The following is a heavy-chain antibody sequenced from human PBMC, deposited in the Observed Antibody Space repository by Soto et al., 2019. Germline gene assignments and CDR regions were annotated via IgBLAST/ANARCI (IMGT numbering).Heavy chain of an antibody. V-gene: IGHV4-39*01. CDR2: IYYSGST. D-gene: IGHD3-3*01. Sequence: SETLSLTCTVSGGSTSSSSYYWGWIRQPPGKGLEWIGSIYYSGSTYYNPSLKSRVTISVDTSKNQFSLKLSSVTAADTAVYYCARFPRFYDFWSGSLGVFDYWGQGTLVTV. CDR3: ARFPRFYDFWSGSLGVFDY. J-gene: IGHJ4*02. CDR1: GGSTSSSSYY.